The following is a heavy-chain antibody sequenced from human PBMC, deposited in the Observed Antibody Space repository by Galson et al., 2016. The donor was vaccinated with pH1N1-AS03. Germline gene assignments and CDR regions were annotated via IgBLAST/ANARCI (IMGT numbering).Heavy chain of an antibody. Sequence: SVKVSCKASGYTFSRYYMHWVRQAPGRGPEWMGVIDPSIGSTTYAQKFQGRVTMTRDTATTTAYMELSSLRSDDTAVYYCATYGSVRRVGFDYWGQGALRAFSS. CDR3: ATYGSVRRVGFDY. V-gene: IGHV1-46*01. CDR1: GYTFSRYY. J-gene: IGHJ4*02. D-gene: IGHD3-10*01. CDR2: IDPSIGST.